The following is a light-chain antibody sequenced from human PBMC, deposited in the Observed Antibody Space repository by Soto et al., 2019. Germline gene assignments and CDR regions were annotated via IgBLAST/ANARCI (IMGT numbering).Light chain of an antibody. Sequence: DIQMTQSPSTLSGSVGDRVTITCRASQTISSWLAWYQQKPGKAPKLLIYKASTLKSGVPSRFSGSGSGTEFTLTISCLQPDDFATYYCQHYNSYSEAFGQGTKVELK. CDR2: KAS. CDR3: QHYNSYSEA. J-gene: IGKJ1*01. V-gene: IGKV1-5*03. CDR1: QTISSW.